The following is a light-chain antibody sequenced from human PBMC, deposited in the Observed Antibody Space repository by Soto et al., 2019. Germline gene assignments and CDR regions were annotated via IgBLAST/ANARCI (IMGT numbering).Light chain of an antibody. CDR2: RNN. CDR1: SSNIGRNY. J-gene: IGLJ3*02. V-gene: IGLV1-47*01. Sequence: QSVLTQPPSASGTPGQRVTISCSGTSSNIGRNYVYWYEQLPGTAPKLVIHRNNQRPSGVPARYSGSKSGTSASLASSGLRSEDEADYYCAVWDAGLSAGVFGGGTELTVL. CDR3: AVWDAGLSAGV.